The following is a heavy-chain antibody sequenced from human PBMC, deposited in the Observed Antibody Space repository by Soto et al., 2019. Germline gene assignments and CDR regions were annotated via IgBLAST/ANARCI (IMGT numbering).Heavy chain of an antibody. D-gene: IGHD6-19*01. CDR3: ARQQWLVLNAFDI. CDR2: IYYSGST. V-gene: IGHV4-59*01. J-gene: IGHJ3*02. Sequence: PETLSLTCTVSGGSFSSYYWSWIRQPPGKGLEWIGYIYYSGSTNYNPSLKSRVTISVDTSKNQFSLKLSSATAADTAVYYCARQQWLVLNAFDIWGQGTMVTVSS. CDR1: GGSFSSYY.